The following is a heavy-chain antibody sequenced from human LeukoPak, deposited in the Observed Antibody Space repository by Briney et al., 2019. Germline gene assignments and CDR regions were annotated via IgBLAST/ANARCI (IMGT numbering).Heavy chain of an antibody. CDR2: IYYSGST. J-gene: IGHJ6*03. CDR1: GGSINNYY. Sequence: SETLSLTCTVSGGSINNYYWNWIRQPPGKGLEWIGYIYYSGSTNYNPFLKSRVTISVDTSKNQFSLKLSSVTAADTAIYYCAREFSSIGNYYYYMDVWGQGTTVTVSS. V-gene: IGHV4-59*12. CDR3: AREFSSIGNYYYYMDV. D-gene: IGHD6-13*01.